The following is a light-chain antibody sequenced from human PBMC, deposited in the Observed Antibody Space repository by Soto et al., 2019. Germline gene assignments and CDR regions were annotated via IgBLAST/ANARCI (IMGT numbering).Light chain of an antibody. CDR1: SSDVGGYNY. CDR2: EVS. CDR3: SSYAGINNPVI. Sequence: QSALTQPPSASGSPGQSVTISCTGTSSDVGGYNYVSWYQQHPGKAPKFLIFEVSRRPSGVPDRFSGSKSGNTASLTVSGLQADDEADYYCSSYAGINNPVIFGGGTKLTVL. J-gene: IGLJ2*01. V-gene: IGLV2-8*01.